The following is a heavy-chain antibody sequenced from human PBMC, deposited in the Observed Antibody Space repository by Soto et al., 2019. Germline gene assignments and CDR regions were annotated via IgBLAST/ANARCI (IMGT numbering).Heavy chain of an antibody. V-gene: IGHV1-69*01. Sequence: QVQLVQSGAEVKKPGSSVKVSCKASGGTFSSYAISWVRQAPGQGLEWMGGIIPIFGTANYAQKFQGRVTITADESTSPAYMELSSLRSEDTAVYSCAREPLSVRGVNWFDPWGQGTLVTVSS. J-gene: IGHJ5*02. CDR2: IIPIFGTA. CDR1: GGTFSSYA. D-gene: IGHD3-10*01. CDR3: AREPLSVRGVNWFDP.